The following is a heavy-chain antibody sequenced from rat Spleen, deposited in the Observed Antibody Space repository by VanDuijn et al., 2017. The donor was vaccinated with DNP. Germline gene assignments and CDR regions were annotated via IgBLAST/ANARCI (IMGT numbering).Heavy chain of an antibody. CDR1: GFTFSNYE. V-gene: IGHV5-20*01. CDR3: TTGYGAMDA. CDR2: ISYDGGST. J-gene: IGHJ4*01. D-gene: IGHD2-3*01. Sequence: EVQLVESGGDLVQPGRSLKLSCAASGFTFSNYEMAWVRQVPTKGLEWVASISYDGGSTYYRDSVKGRFTISRDNAKSSLYLQMDSLRSEDTATYYCTTGYGAMDAWGQGTSVTVSS.